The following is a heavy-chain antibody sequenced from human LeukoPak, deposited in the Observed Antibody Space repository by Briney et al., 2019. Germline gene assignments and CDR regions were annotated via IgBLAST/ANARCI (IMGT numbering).Heavy chain of an antibody. CDR2: ISYDGSNK. CDR3: ARAGRTVTLPDY. CDR1: GFTFSSYA. J-gene: IGHJ4*02. V-gene: IGHV3-30*14. D-gene: IGHD4-17*01. Sequence: QPGGSLRLSCAASGFTFSSYAMHWVRQAPGKGLEWVAVISYDGSNKYYADSVKGRFTISRDNSKNTLYLQMNSLRAEDTAVYYCARAGRTVTLPDYWGQGTLVTVSS.